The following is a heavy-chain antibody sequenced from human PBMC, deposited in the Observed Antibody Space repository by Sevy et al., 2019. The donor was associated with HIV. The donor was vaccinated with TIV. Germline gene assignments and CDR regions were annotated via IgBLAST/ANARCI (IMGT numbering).Heavy chain of an antibody. CDR3: AKSPSSPGSSSTWATFGY. V-gene: IGHV3-23*01. CDR2: ISASGGTT. D-gene: IGHD6-13*01. J-gene: IGHJ4*02. Sequence: GGSLRLSCAASGFTFSNYAMSWVRQAPGKGLEWVSAISASGGTTFFADSVKGRFTISRDNSKNTMYLQMNSLRVEDMAVYYCAKSPSSPGSSSTWATFGYWGQVTLVTVSS. CDR1: GFTFSNYA.